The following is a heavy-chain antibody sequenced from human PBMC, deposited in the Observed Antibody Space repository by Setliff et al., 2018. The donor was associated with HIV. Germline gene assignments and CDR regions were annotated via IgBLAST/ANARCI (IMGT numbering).Heavy chain of an antibody. Sequence: GASVKVSCKVSGYTLTELSRHWVRQAPGKGLEWMGGLDPKDGKTMYAQKFQGRVTMTEDTSTDTAHMELRSLRSEDTAVYYCVIGSAARPFDYWGQGTLVTVSS. CDR3: VIGSAARPFDY. CDR2: LDPKDGKT. J-gene: IGHJ4*02. D-gene: IGHD6-6*01. CDR1: GYTLTELS. V-gene: IGHV1-24*01.